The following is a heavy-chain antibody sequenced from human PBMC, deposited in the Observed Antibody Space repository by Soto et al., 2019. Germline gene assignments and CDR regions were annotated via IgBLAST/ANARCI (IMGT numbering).Heavy chain of an antibody. CDR3: ASNLNYYYYGMDV. CDR1: GGSISSSSYY. CDR2: IYYSGST. Sequence: QLQLQESGPGLVKPSETLSLTCTVSGGSISSSSYYWGWIRQPPGKGLEWIGSIYYSGSTYYNPSLKSRVTISVDTSKNQFSLKLSSVTAADTAVYYCASNLNYYYYGMDVWGQGTTVTVSS. V-gene: IGHV4-39*01. J-gene: IGHJ6*02.